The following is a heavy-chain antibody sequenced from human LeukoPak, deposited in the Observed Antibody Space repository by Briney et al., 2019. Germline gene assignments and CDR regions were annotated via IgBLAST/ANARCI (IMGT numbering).Heavy chain of an antibody. Sequence: GESLKISCKGSGYSSTNYWIGWVRQMPGKGLECMGIIYPGDSDTRYSPSFQGQVTISADKSISTAYLQWSSLKASDTAMYYCARLGIVGATRNYFDYWGQGTLVTVSS. D-gene: IGHD1-26*01. J-gene: IGHJ4*02. CDR2: IYPGDSDT. CDR3: ARLGIVGATRNYFDY. V-gene: IGHV5-51*01. CDR1: GYSSTNYW.